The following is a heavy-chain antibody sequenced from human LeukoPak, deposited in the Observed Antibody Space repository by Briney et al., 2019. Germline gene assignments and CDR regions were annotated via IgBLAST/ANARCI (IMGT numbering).Heavy chain of an antibody. CDR2: INTNTGNP. D-gene: IGHD6-19*01. CDR1: GYIFTSYV. CDR3: ARQHRGSGWVRYSWFDP. Sequence: ASVKVSCKASGYIFTSYVLHWVRQAPGQGLEWMGWINTNTGNPTYAQGFTGRFVFSLDTSVSTAYLQISSLKADDTAMYYCARQHRGSGWVRYSWFDPWGQGTLVTVSS. V-gene: IGHV7-4-1*02. J-gene: IGHJ5*02.